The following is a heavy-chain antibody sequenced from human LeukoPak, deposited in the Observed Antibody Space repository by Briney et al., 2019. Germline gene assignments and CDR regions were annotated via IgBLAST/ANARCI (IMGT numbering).Heavy chain of an antibody. CDR1: GCTFTGYY. Sequence: GASVKVSCKASGCTFTGYYMHWVRQAPGQGLEWMGWINPNSGGTNYAQKFQGRVTMTRDTSISTAYMELSRLRSDDTAVYYCARGAIRIPGIAAAGTVDYWGQGTLVTVSS. CDR2: INPNSGGT. V-gene: IGHV1-2*02. D-gene: IGHD6-13*01. CDR3: ARGAIRIPGIAAAGTVDY. J-gene: IGHJ4*02.